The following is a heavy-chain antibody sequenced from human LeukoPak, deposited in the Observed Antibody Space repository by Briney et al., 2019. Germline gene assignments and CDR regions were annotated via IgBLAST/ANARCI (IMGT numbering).Heavy chain of an antibody. CDR2: IYPIGSP. CDR1: GDSVNSPYW. CDR3: TRHDYLTSGYNF. J-gene: IGHJ4*02. D-gene: IGHD5-24*01. V-gene: IGHV4/OR15-8*02. Sequence: SETLSLTCAVSGDSVNSPYWWTWVRQPPGKGLEWIGEIYPIGSPNYNSSLEGRVTISMDMSKNQFSLLLNSVTAADTAIYYCTRHDYLTSGYNFWGQGALVTVSS.